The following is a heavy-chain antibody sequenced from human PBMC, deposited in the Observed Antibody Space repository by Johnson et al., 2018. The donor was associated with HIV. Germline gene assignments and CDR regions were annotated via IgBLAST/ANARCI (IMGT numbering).Heavy chain of an antibody. D-gene: IGHD3-10*01. CDR3: TTTRILWFGELSNAFDI. CDR1: GYTFSTYA. CDR2: ISYDGSNT. Sequence: QVQLVESGGGVVRPGGSLRLSCEGSGYTFSTYAMHWVRQAPGKGLEWVTLISYDGSNTYYADSVKGRFTISRDNSKNTLYLQMNSLRDEDTAVYHCTTTRILWFGELSNAFDIWGQGTMVTVSS. V-gene: IGHV3-30-3*01. J-gene: IGHJ3*02.